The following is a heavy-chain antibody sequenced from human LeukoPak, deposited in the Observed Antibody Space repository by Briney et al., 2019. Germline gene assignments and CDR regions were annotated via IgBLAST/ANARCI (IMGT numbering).Heavy chain of an antibody. V-gene: IGHV3-11*04. CDR1: GFTFSDSY. D-gene: IGHD6-6*01. CDR3: TRDPRHLDS. CDR2: ISGSGHDI. Sequence: GGSLRLSCAASGFTFSDSYMTWVRQAPGKGVEWVAYISGSGHDINYSESTKGRFTISRGNAKNSLYLQMSSLRVEDTAVYYCTRDPRHLDSWGQGTLVTVSS. J-gene: IGHJ4*02.